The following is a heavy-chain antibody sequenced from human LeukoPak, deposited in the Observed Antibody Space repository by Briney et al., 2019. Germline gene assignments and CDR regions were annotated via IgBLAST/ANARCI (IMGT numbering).Heavy chain of an antibody. CDR1: GFTFSNYA. CDR2: ISYDGGNK. J-gene: IGHJ4*02. Sequence: GGSLRLSCVTSGFTFSNYAMHWVRQAPGKGLEWVAIISYDGGNKYYADSVKGRFTISRDNSKNTLYLQMNSLRAEDTAVYYCARGDYGDSAFDYWGQGTLVTVSS. CDR3: ARGDYGDSAFDY. D-gene: IGHD4-17*01. V-gene: IGHV3-30-3*01.